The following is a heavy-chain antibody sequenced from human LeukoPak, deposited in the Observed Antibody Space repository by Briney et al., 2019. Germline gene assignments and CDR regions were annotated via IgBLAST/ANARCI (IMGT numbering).Heavy chain of an antibody. D-gene: IGHD4-17*01. V-gene: IGHV3-23*01. CDR1: GFTFSSYA. CDR3: ARPRVTTGAFDI. Sequence: PGGSLRLSCAASGFTFSSYAMSWVRQAPGKGLEWVSAISGSGGSTYYADSVKGRFTISRDNSKNTLYLQTNSLRAEDTAVYYCARPRVTTGAFDIWGQGTMVTVSS. J-gene: IGHJ3*02. CDR2: ISGSGGST.